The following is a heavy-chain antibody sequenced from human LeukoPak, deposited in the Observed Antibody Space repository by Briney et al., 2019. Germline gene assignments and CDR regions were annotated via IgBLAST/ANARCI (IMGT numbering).Heavy chain of an antibody. CDR1: GGTFSSYA. CDR3: ARQRGYVWGSYRLDY. CDR2: IIPIFGTA. J-gene: IGHJ4*02. V-gene: IGHV1-69*05. Sequence: GASVKVSCKASGGTFSSYAISWVRQAPGQGREWMGGIIPIFGTANYAQKFQGRVTITTDESTSTAYMELSSLRSEDTAVYYCARQRGYVWGSYRLDYWGQGTLVTVSS. D-gene: IGHD3-16*02.